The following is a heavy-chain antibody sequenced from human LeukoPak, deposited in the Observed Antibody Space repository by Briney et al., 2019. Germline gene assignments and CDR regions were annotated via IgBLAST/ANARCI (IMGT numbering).Heavy chain of an antibody. J-gene: IGHJ6*03. CDR1: GFTFSDYY. Sequence: PGGSLRLSCAASGFTFSDYYMSWIRQAPGKGLEWVSYISISGSTIYYADSVKGRFTISRDNAKKSLYLQMNSLRAEDTAVYYCARGAKYCSGDSCYSYYYYMDVWGKGTTVTVSS. CDR2: ISISGSTI. D-gene: IGHD2-15*01. V-gene: IGHV3-11*04. CDR3: ARGAKYCSGDSCYSYYYYMDV.